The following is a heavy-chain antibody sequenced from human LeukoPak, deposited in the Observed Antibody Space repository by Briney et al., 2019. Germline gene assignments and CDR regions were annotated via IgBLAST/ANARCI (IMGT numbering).Heavy chain of an antibody. CDR2: ISAYNGNT. D-gene: IGHD3-22*01. CDR1: GYILTTYY. V-gene: IGHV1-18*04. J-gene: IGHJ4*02. CDR3: ARDRSVTGDSSGYYYMN. Sequence: AASVKVSCKASGYILTTYYLHWVRQAPGQGLEWMGWISAYNGNTNYAQKLQGRVTMTTDTSTSTAYMELRSLRSDDTAVYYCARDRSVTGDSSGYYYMNWGQGTLVTVSS.